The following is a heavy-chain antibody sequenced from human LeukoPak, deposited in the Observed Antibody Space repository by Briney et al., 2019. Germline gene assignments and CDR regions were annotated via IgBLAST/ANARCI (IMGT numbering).Heavy chain of an antibody. CDR1: GFTFSSYG. CDR2: ISYDGSNK. V-gene: IGHV3-30*18. Sequence: GGSLRLSCAASGFTFSSYGMHWVRQAPGKGLEWVAVISYDGSNKYYADSMKGRFTISRDNSKNTLYLQMNSLRAEDTAVYYCAKDGTRQDAAIDYWGQGTLVTVSS. J-gene: IGHJ4*02. CDR3: AKDGTRQDAAIDY.